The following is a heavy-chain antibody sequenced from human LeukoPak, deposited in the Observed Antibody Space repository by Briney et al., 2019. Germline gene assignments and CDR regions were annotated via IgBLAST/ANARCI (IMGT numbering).Heavy chain of an antibody. Sequence: GGSPRLSCAASGFTFSNYAMAWVRQAPGKGREWVSGLSGSGGNTFYAVSVKGRFTISRDNPKNTLYLQMNSLRAEDTAVYYCATEKGDSPDYWGQGTLVTVSS. J-gene: IGHJ4*02. CDR3: ATEKGDSPDY. CDR2: LSGSGGNT. CDR1: GFTFSNYA. V-gene: IGHV3-23*01. D-gene: IGHD3-16*01.